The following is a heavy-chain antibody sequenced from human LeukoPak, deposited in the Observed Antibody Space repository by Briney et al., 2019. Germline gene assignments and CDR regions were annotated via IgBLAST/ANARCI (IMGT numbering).Heavy chain of an antibody. D-gene: IGHD3-9*01. CDR1: GGSFSGYY. CDR2: INHSGST. Sequence: PSETLSLTCAVYGGSFSGYYWSWIRQPPGKGLEWIGEINHSGSTNYNPSLKSRVTISVDTSKNQFSLKLSSVTAADTAVYYCARGRYFGAFDIWGQGTMVTVSS. V-gene: IGHV4-34*01. J-gene: IGHJ3*02. CDR3: ARGRYFGAFDI.